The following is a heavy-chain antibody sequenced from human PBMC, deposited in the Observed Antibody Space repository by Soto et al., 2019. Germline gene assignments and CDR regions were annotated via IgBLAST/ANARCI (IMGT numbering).Heavy chain of an antibody. CDR1: GGTFRTSA. Sequence: SVKVSCKTSGGTFRTSAISWVRQAPGQGLEWMGGIMPVFPTPDYAQKFQGRVTITADESTGTAYMELSSLRSEDTAVYYCARDKDRQQLGGNYYYIMDVWGQGTTVTVS. J-gene: IGHJ6*01. CDR3: ARDKDRQQLGGNYYYIMDV. D-gene: IGHD3-3*02. CDR2: IMPVFPTP. V-gene: IGHV1-69*13.